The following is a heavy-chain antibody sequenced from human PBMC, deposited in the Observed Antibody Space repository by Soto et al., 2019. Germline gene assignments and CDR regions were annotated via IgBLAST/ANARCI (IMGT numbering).Heavy chain of an antibody. CDR2: IYYSGST. D-gene: IGHD3-22*01. V-gene: IGHV4-31*03. CDR1: GGSISSGGYY. J-gene: IGHJ4*02. CDR3: AGLPTYYYDSSGYYLDY. Sequence: SETLSLTCTVSGGSISSGGYYWSWIRQHPGKGLEWIGYIYYSGSTYYNPSLKSRVTISVDTSKNQFSLKLSSVTAADTAVYYCAGLPTYYYDSSGYYLDYWGQGTLVTVSS.